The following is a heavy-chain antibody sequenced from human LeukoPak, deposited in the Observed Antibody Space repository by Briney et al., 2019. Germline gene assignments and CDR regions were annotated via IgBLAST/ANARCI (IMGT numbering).Heavy chain of an antibody. CDR1: GGSINGHY. CDR3: ARRDTGLNYCGY. CDR2: IYYKGST. Sequence: PETLSPACTISGGSINGHYWSWIRQPPGKGLEWIGDIYYKGSTKYNPSLKSRVTISVDTSKNHLSLNLTSVLAADTAIYYCARRDTGLNYCGYWGQAILLTLSS. V-gene: IGHV4-59*08. D-gene: IGHD5-12*01. J-gene: IGHJ4*02.